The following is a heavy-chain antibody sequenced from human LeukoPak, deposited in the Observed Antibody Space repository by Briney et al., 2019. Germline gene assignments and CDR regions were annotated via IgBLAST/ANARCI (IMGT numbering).Heavy chain of an antibody. D-gene: IGHD2-15*01. J-gene: IGHJ3*02. CDR3: AREGYDIVVADAFDI. Sequence: GGSLRLSCAASGFPFSSYWMSWVRQAPGRGLEWVANINQDGSAKYYVDSVKGRFTISRDNAKNTLYLQMNSLRAEDTAVYYCAREGYDIVVADAFDIWGQGTMVTVSS. CDR2: INQDGSAK. CDR1: GFPFSSYW. V-gene: IGHV3-7*01.